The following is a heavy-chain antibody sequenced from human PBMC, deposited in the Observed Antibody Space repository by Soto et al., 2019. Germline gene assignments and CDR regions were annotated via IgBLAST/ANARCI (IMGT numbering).Heavy chain of an antibody. D-gene: IGHD1-1*01. CDR3: ARELPQRQGRNMDV. CDR1: GGSMTSGDQY. V-gene: IGHV4-31*03. Sequence: PSETLSLTCTVTGGSMTSGDQYWPWIGHRPGEGLEWFGYINHRGSLYYNPSLKSRVSMSVDTSKNQFSLNLSSVTAADTAVYYCARELPQRQGRNMDVWGQGTTVTVSS. CDR2: INHRGSL. J-gene: IGHJ6*02.